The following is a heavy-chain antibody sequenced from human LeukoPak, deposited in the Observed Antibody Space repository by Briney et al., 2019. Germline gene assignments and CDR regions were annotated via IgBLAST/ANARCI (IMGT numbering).Heavy chain of an antibody. CDR3: AKADIYGFTSSFTA. D-gene: IGHD2-2*01. J-gene: IGHJ4*02. CDR2: ISSSSSYI. Sequence: GGSLRLSCAASGFTFSSYSMNWVRQAPGKGLEWVSSISSSSSYIYYADSVKGRFTISRDNAKNSLYLQMNSLRAEDTAVYYCAKADIYGFTSSFTAWGQGTLVTVSS. CDR1: GFTFSSYS. V-gene: IGHV3-21*04.